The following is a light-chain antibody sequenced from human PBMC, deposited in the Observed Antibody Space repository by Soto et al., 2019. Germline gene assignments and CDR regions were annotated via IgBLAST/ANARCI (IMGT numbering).Light chain of an antibody. CDR2: FDRSGSY. Sequence: QSVLTQSSSASASLGSSVKLTCILSSGHSTYIIAWHQQQPGKAPRFLMTFDRSGSYNRGSGVPDRFSGSSSGADRYLTISNLQFEDEGDYYCETWYSNTHKVFGGGTKLTVL. J-gene: IGLJ3*02. CDR1: SGHSTYI. V-gene: IGLV4-60*02. CDR3: ETWYSNTHKV.